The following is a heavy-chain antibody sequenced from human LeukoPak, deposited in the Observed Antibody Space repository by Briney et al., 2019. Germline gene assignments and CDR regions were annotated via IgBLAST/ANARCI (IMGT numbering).Heavy chain of an antibody. J-gene: IGHJ4*02. CDR2: IYNRGNT. CDR3: ARRPHNWGFDY. V-gene: IGHV4-59*08. Sequence: SETLSLTCTVSGDSFSSYYWSWIRQPPGKGLEWIGHIYNRGNTYYNPSLKSRVTISVDTSKNQFSLTLNSVTAADTAVFYCARRPHNWGFDYWGQGTLVTVSS. D-gene: IGHD7-27*01. CDR1: GDSFSSYY.